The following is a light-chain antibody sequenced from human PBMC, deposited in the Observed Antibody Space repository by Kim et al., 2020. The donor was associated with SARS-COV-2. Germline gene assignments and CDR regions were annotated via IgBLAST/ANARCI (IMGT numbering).Light chain of an antibody. J-gene: IGLJ2*01. V-gene: IGLV3-19*01. CDR3: QSRDSGGNVV. CDR1: SLRIYY. CDR2: GTN. Sequence: SSELTQDPAVSVALGQTVRITCQGDSLRIYYATWYQQKPRQAPILVIYGTNNRPSGIPDRFSGSASGNTASLTISGAQAEDEADFYCQSRDSGGNVVFGGGTKLTVL.